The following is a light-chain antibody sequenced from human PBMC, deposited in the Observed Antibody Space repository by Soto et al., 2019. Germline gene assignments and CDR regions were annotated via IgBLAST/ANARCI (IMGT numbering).Light chain of an antibody. CDR1: RNVSIY. J-gene: IGKJ5*01. CDR3: QPSDKMPS. Sequence: EIPLTQSPSSLAASVGDRLTLTCRASRNVSIYLNWYQHKPGKGTTLLIHATSNLQIGVPSRFSGSGSVTEFTLTISSLEPEDFGTYYCQPSDKMPSFGQGTRLVIK. V-gene: IGKV1-39*01. CDR2: ATS.